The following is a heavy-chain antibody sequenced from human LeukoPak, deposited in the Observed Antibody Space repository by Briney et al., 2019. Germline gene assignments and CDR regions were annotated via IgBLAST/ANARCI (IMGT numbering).Heavy chain of an antibody. V-gene: IGHV3-7*01. CDR3: AAWTDRGYNF. CDR1: GFTFSGSW. CDR2: INPDGSQK. J-gene: IGHJ4*02. D-gene: IGHD5-24*01. Sequence: GESLRLSCAASGFTFSGSWMNWVRQAPGKGLEWVANINPDGSQKRFVDSVMGRFTMSRDNAKNSLYLQMNSLRVEGTAVFYCAAWTDRGYNFWGQGTLVTVSS.